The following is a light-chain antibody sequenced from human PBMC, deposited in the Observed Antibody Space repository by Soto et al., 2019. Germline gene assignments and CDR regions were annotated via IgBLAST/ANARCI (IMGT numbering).Light chain of an antibody. CDR2: EVS. CDR1: SSDVGGYNY. Sequence: QSALTQPPSASGSPGHSVTISCTGTSSDVGGYNYVSWYQQHPGKAPKLMIYEVSKRPSGVPDRFSGSKSGNTASLTVSGLQAEDEAAYYCSSYSGSNIVVLGGGTKLTVL. V-gene: IGLV2-8*01. J-gene: IGLJ2*01. CDR3: SSYSGSNIVV.